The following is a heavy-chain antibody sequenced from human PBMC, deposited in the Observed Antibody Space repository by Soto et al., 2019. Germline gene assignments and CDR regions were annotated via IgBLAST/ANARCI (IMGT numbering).Heavy chain of an antibody. Sequence: GASVKVSCKASGYTFTSYGISWVRQAPGQGLEWMGWISAYNGNTNYAQKLQGRVTMTTDTSTSTAYMELRSLRSDDTAVYYCAKTERIAAAGEFDYWGQGTLVTVSS. CDR2: ISAYNGNT. V-gene: IGHV1-18*01. J-gene: IGHJ4*02. CDR1: GYTFTSYG. CDR3: AKTERIAAAGEFDY. D-gene: IGHD6-13*01.